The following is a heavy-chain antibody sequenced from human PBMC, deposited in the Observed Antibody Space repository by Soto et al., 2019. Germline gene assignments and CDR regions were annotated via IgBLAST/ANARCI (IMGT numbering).Heavy chain of an antibody. Sequence: SDALSLTCTVSGASVSSSNYYWGWIRQPPGRGLEWIGTMYYSGRTYYNPSLKSRVTTSVDTSKNQFSLKLSAVTATDTAVYYCARHGNTVTTRYYYSIDVWRQATTFTASS. CDR1: GASVSSSNYY. J-gene: IGHJ6*02. V-gene: IGHV4-39*01. CDR2: MYYSGRT. D-gene: IGHD4-17*01. CDR3: ARHGNTVTTRYYYSIDV.